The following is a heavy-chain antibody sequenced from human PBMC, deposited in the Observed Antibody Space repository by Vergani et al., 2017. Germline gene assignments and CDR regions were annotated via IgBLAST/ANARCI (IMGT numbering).Heavy chain of an antibody. D-gene: IGHD6-19*01. CDR2: IIPIFGTA. CDR1: GGTFSSYA. Sequence: QVQLVQSGAEVKKPGSSVKVSCKASGGTFSSYAISWVRQAPGQGLEWMARIIPIFGTANYAQKFQGRVTITADESTSTAYMELSSLRSEDTAVYYCASASIAVAGNTGDAFDIWGQGTMVTVSS. J-gene: IGHJ3*02. CDR3: ASASIAVAGNTGDAFDI. V-gene: IGHV1-69*13.